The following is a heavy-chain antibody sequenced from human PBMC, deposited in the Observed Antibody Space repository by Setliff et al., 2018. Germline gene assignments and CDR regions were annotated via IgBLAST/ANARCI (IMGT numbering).Heavy chain of an antibody. CDR1: TFTFSKYA. Sequence: GGSLRLSCVASTFTFSKYAITWVRQAPGKGLEWVSSIGASGVTTYYADSVKGRFTISRDNSRNTLYLQMNSLRAEDTASYYCASVSSYYYYMDVWGKGTTVTV. CDR2: IGASGVTT. J-gene: IGHJ6*03. V-gene: IGHV3-23*01. CDR3: ASVSSYYYYMDV.